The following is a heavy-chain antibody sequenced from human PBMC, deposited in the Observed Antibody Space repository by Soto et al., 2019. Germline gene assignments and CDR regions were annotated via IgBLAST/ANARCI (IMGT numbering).Heavy chain of an antibody. V-gene: IGHV5-51*01. CDR3: ASNVEAAAGTGWFDP. J-gene: IGHJ5*02. D-gene: IGHD6-13*01. CDR2: IYPGDSDT. Sequence: GESLKISCKGSGYSFTSYWIGWVRQMPGKGLEWMGIIYPGDSDTRYSPSFQGQVTISADKSISTAYLQWSSLKASDTAMYYCASNVEAAAGTGWFDPWGQGTLVTVSS. CDR1: GYSFTSYW.